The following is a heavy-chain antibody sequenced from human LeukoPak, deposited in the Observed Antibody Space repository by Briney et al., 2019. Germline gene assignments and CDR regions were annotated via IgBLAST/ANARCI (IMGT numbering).Heavy chain of an antibody. V-gene: IGHV3-48*01. Sequence: GGSLRLSCAASGFTFSNYNMNWVRQAPGKGLEWVSYISSSSLTIYYADSVKGRFTISRDHAKNSLYLQMNSLRAEDTAVYYCARVSWLSHNFDYWGQGTLVTVSS. J-gene: IGHJ4*02. CDR2: ISSSSLTI. CDR1: GFTFSNYN. CDR3: ARVSWLSHNFDY. D-gene: IGHD3-22*01.